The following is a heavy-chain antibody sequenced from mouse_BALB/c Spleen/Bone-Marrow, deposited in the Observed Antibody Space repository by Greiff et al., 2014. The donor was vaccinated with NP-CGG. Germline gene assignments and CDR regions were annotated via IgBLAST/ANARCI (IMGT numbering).Heavy chain of an antibody. CDR1: GFSFTNYG. D-gene: IGHD1-2*01. Sequence: VQLQQSGPGLVAPSQTLSITCTVSGFSFTNYGVHWVRQPPGKGLEWLGVICADGSTNYNSALMSRLSISKDNSKSQVFIKRNSLQTDDTAMYYCARITTATGAMDYWGQGTSVTVSS. J-gene: IGHJ4*01. V-gene: IGHV2-9*02. CDR2: ICADGST. CDR3: ARITTATGAMDY.